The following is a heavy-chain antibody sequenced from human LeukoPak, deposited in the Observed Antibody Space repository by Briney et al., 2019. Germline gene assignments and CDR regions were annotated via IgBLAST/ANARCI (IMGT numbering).Heavy chain of an antibody. CDR2: INPSGGST. CDR1: GYTFTSYY. D-gene: IGHD3-3*01. J-gene: IGHJ5*02. CDR3: ARGPLTIFGVVTSYNWFDP. Sequence: ASVKVSCKASGYTFTSYYMHWVRQAPGQGLEWMGIINPSGGSTSYAQKFQGRVTMTRDMSTSTVYMELSSLRSEDTAVYYCARGPLTIFGVVTSYNWFDPWGQGTLVTVSS. V-gene: IGHV1-46*01.